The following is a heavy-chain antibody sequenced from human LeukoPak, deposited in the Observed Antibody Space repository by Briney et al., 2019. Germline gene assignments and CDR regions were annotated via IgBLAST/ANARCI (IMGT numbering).Heavy chain of an antibody. V-gene: IGHV4-59*08. CDR1: GGSISSYY. Sequence: PSETLSLTCTVSGGSISSYYWSWIRQPPGKGLEWIGYIYYSGSTNYNPSLKSRVTIAVDTSKNQFSLTLRSVTAADTAVYYCAREIAVAGTNWFDPWGQGTLVTVSS. J-gene: IGHJ5*02. CDR3: AREIAVAGTNWFDP. D-gene: IGHD6-19*01. CDR2: IYYSGST.